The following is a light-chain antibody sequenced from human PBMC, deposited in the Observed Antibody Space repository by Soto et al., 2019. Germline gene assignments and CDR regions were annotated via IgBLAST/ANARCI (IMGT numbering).Light chain of an antibody. J-gene: IGKJ1*01. CDR2: GAS. CDR3: QQYNNWWT. Sequence: EIVMTQSPATLSVSPGERATISCRASQSVSNNLAWYQKKPGQAPRLLIYGASTRATGIPARFSGSGSWTEFTLTISSLQSEDFAFYYCQQYNNWWTFGQGTRVDIK. V-gene: IGKV3-15*01. CDR1: QSVSNN.